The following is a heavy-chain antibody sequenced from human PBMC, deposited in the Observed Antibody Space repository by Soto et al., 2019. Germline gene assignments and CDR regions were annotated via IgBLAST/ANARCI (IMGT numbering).Heavy chain of an antibody. J-gene: IGHJ4*02. CDR3: ARHGGGYFDY. Sequence: SETLSLTCTVSGGSISSYYWSWIRQPPGKGLEWIGYIYYSGSTNYNPSLKSRVAISVDTSKNQFSLRLSSVTAADTAVYYCARHGGGYFDYWGQGTLVTVSS. CDR1: GGSISSYY. V-gene: IGHV4-59*08. CDR2: IYYSGST. D-gene: IGHD3-10*01.